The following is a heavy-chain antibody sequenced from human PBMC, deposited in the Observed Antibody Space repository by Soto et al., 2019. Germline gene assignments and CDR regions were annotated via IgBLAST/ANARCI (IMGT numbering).Heavy chain of an antibody. J-gene: IGHJ4*01. V-gene: IGHV3-15*07. CDR3: TTDSYTSTRVVHFDY. CDR2: IRSKVHGETT. D-gene: IGHD3-3*01. Sequence: PGGSLRLSCAASGFDFNNAWINWVRQAPGKGLEWIGRIRSKVHGETTDFAVSVRGRSAITRDDSRNMVYMQMNALNTEDTAMYYCTTDSYTSTRVVHFDYWGLGTRVTVSS. CDR1: GFDFNNAW.